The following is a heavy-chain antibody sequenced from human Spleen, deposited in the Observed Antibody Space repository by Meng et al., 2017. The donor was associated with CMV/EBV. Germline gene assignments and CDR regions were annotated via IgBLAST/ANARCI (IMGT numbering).Heavy chain of an antibody. J-gene: IGHJ3*02. Sequence: GESLKISCAVSGLTFSHAWMSWVRQAPGQGLEWVGRIKSATDGGTIDYAAPVKGRFTISRDDSKNTVHLQMNSLKSEDTAVYYCTRPNEWELGEGAFDIWGQGTMVTVSS. D-gene: IGHD1-26*01. V-gene: IGHV3-15*01. CDR3: TRPNEWELGEGAFDI. CDR1: GLTFSHAW. CDR2: IKSATDGGTI.